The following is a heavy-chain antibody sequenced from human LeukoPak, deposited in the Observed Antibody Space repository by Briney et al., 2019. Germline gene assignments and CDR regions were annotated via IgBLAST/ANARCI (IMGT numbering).Heavy chain of an antibody. J-gene: IGHJ4*02. CDR1: GGSISSSSYF. V-gene: IGHV4-39*01. Sequence: SETLSLTCTVSGGSISSSSYFWGWIRQPPGKGLEWIGSIYYSGSTYYNPSLKSRVTISVDTSKNQFSLKLTSVTASDTAVYYGARHRFGGFYYFDYWGQGTLVTVSS. CDR2: IYYSGST. CDR3: ARHRFGGFYYFDY. D-gene: IGHD3-10*01.